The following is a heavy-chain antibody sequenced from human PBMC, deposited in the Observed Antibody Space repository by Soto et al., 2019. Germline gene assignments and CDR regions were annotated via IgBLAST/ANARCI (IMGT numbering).Heavy chain of an antibody. CDR3: ARVGYCSGGSCYSW. Sequence: QVQLVQSGAEVKKPGASVKVSCKASGYTFTSYDINWVRQATGQGLEWMGWMNPNSGNTGYVQKFQGRVTMTRNTSISTAYMELSSLRSEDTAVYYCARVGYCSGGSCYSWWGQGTLVTVSS. CDR1: GYTFTSYD. J-gene: IGHJ4*02. CDR2: MNPNSGNT. V-gene: IGHV1-8*01. D-gene: IGHD2-15*01.